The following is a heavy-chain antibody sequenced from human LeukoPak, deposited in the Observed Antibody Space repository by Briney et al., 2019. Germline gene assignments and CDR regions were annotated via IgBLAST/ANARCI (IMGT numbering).Heavy chain of an antibody. Sequence: PSETLSLTCAVYGGSFNAYYWTWIRQTPGKGLEWIGEINHSGNTNYNPSLESRVTISADTSKNQFSLNLGSVTAADTALYYCARAPAGCGGTCPFDYWGQGTLITVSS. D-gene: IGHD2-21*01. CDR2: INHSGNT. V-gene: IGHV4-34*01. CDR1: GGSFNAYY. CDR3: ARAPAGCGGTCPFDY. J-gene: IGHJ4*02.